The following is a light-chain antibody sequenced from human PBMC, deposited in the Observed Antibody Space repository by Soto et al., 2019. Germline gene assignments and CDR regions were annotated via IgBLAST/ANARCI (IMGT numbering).Light chain of an antibody. Sequence: QSALTQPASVSGSPGQPLTISCAGSGSDVGGYNYVSWYQQHPGKAPKLIIYDVSSRPSGVSIRFSGSKPVNTASLTISGIQAADEADYYCSSFTADNTQLFGPGTKLTVL. J-gene: IGLJ1*01. CDR3: SSFTADNTQL. V-gene: IGLV2-14*03. CDR2: DVS. CDR1: GSDVGGYNY.